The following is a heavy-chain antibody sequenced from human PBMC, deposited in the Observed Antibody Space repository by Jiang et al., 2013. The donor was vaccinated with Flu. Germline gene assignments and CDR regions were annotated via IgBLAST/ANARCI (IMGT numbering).Heavy chain of an antibody. CDR2: IYHNGNS. CDR1: VGSISTYY. J-gene: IGHJ4*02. CDR3: ARQGSGSLTFDS. Sequence: GSGLVKPSETLSLTCTVSVGSISTYYWSWIRQPAGKGLEWIGRIYHNGNSDYNQSLKSRVTMSADTSKNQFSLRLSSVTAADAAMYYCARQGSGSLTFDSWGQGTLVTVSS. V-gene: IGHV4-4*07. D-gene: IGHD3-10*01.